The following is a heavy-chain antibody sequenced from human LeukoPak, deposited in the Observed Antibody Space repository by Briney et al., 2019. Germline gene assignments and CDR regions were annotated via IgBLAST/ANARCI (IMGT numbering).Heavy chain of an antibody. Sequence: GGSLRLSCAASGFTFSNAWMSWVRQAPGRGLEWVSAISGSGGSTYYADSVKGRFTISRDNSKNTLYLQMNSLRAEDTAVYYCAKYDSSGYDYWGQGTLVTVSS. CDR1: GFTFSNAW. D-gene: IGHD3-22*01. J-gene: IGHJ4*02. CDR2: ISGSGGST. V-gene: IGHV3-23*01. CDR3: AKYDSSGYDY.